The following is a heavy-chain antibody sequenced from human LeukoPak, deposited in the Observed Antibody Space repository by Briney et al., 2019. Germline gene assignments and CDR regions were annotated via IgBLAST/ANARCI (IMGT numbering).Heavy chain of an antibody. V-gene: IGHV1-2*02. D-gene: IGHD4-17*01. CDR3: ASPDYGDEDY. CDR2: INPNSGGT. J-gene: IGHJ4*02. Sequence: ASVKVSCKASGYTFTGYYMHWVRQAPGQGLEWMGWINPNSGGTNYAQKSQGRVTMTRDTSISTAYMELSRLRSDDTAVYYCASPDYGDEDYWGQGTLVTVSS. CDR1: GYTFTGYY.